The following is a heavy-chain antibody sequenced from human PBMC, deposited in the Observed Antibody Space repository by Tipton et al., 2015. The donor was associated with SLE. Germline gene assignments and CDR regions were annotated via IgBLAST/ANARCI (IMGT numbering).Heavy chain of an antibody. Sequence: GSLRLSCAASGFSVSRHYMNWVRQAPGKGPEWVSSISSSTKYIYYADSVKGRFTISRDNAKKSVDLQMNSLRAEDTAVYYCAKPLGLGKGWYFDLWGRGPLVTVSS. V-gene: IGHV3-21*01. J-gene: IGHJ2*01. D-gene: IGHD7-27*01. CDR3: AKPLGLGKGWYFDL. CDR2: ISSSTKYI. CDR1: GFSVSRHY.